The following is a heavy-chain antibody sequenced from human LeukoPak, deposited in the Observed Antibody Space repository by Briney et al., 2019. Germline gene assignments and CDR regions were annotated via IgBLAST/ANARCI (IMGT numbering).Heavy chain of an antibody. D-gene: IGHD3-10*01. CDR1: GFTFSSHG. J-gene: IGHJ5*02. CDR3: AKDLSYGSLWFDP. V-gene: IGHV3-33*06. CDR2: IWYDGSKT. Sequence: GGSLRLSCAASGFTFSSHGMQWVRQAPGKGLEWVALIWYDGSKTNYVDPVMGRFIISRDSSKNTLYLQMDNLRVEDTAVYFCAKDLSYGSLWFDPWGQGTLVTVSS.